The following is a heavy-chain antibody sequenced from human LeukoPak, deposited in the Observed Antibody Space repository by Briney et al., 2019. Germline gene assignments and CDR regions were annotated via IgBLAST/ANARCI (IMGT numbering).Heavy chain of an antibody. Sequence: SETLSLTCTVSGGSISSYYWSWIRQPPGKGLEWIGYIYYSGSTNYNPSLKSRVTISVDTSKNQFSLKLSSVTAADTAVYYCARYDGSFFPRRLDYWGQGTLVTVSS. CDR2: IYYSGST. V-gene: IGHV4-59*01. CDR1: GGSISSYY. J-gene: IGHJ4*02. CDR3: ARYDGSFFPRRLDY. D-gene: IGHD1-26*01.